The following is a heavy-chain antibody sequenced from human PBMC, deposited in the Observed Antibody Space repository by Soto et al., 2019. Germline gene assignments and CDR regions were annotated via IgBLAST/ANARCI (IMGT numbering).Heavy chain of an antibody. D-gene: IGHD3-3*01. CDR1: GGSISSSSYY. V-gene: IGHV4-39*01. CDR2: IYYSGRT. Sequence: SETLSLTCTVSGGSISSSSYYWGWIRQPPGKGLEWIGTIYYSGRTYYNPSLKSRVTISVGTSMNQFSLKLSSVTAADTAVYYCARLSSGFRVEYYFDYWGQGTLVTVSS. J-gene: IGHJ4*02. CDR3: ARLSSGFRVEYYFDY.